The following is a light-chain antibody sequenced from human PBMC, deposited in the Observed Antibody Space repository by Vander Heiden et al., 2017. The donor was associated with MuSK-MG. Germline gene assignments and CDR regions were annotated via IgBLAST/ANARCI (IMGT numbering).Light chain of an antibody. CDR1: SSNIGSNT. J-gene: IGLJ3*02. CDR2: SNN. V-gene: IGLV1-44*01. Sequence: QSVLTPPPSASGTPGQRVTISCSGSSSNIGSNTVNWYQQVPGTAPKLLVYSNNQRPSGVPDRFSGSKSGTSASLAISGLQSEDEADYYCAAWDASLNGWVFGGGTKVTVL. CDR3: AAWDASLNGWV.